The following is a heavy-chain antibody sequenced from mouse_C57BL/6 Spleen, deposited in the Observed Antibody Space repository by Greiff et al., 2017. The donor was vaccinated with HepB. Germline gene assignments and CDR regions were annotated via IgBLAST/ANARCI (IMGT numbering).Heavy chain of an antibody. CDR2: IHPNSGST. J-gene: IGHJ3*01. V-gene: IGHV1-64*01. Sequence: VQLQQSGAELVKPGASVKLSCKASGYTFTSYWMHWVKQRPGQGLEWIGMIHPNSGSTNYNEKFKSKATLTVDKSSSTAYMQLSSLTSEDSAVYYCARRRDGAWFAYWGQGTRVTVSA. CDR1: GYTFTSYW. CDR3: ARRRDGAWFAY.